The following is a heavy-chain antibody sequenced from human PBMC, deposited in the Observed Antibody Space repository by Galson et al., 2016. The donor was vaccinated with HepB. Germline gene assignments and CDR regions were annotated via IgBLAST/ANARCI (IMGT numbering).Heavy chain of an antibody. CDR1: GYTFTNYW. V-gene: IGHV5-51*01. Sequence: QSGAEVKKPGESLKISCKASGYTFTNYWIGWVRQMPGKGLEWMGIIYPGDSDTRYSPSFQGQVTISADKSIATAYLQWSSLEASDTAIYYCARHPKYYDTTGDFYWGQGTLVTVSS. D-gene: IGHD3-16*01. J-gene: IGHJ4*02. CDR3: ARHPKYYDTTGDFY. CDR2: IYPGDSDT.